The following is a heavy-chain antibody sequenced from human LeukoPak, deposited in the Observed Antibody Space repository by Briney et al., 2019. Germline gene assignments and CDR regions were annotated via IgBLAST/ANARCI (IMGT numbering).Heavy chain of an antibody. D-gene: IGHD2-15*01. V-gene: IGHV1-18*04. Sequence: GASVKVSCKASGYTFTSYGMSWVRQAPGQGLEWMGWISAYNGNTNYAQKLQGRVTMTADTSTSTAYMELRSLRSDDTAVYYCARDLIDCSGGSCYDWFDPWGQGTLVTVSS. CDR2: ISAYNGNT. CDR3: ARDLIDCSGGSCYDWFDP. CDR1: GYTFTSYG. J-gene: IGHJ5*02.